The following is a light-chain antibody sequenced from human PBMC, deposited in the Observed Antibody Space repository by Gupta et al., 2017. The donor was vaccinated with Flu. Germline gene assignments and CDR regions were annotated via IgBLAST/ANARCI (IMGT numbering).Light chain of an antibody. Sequence: YGDSGRPSGIPERLSGSNSGTTATLTIGRVEAGDEADYYCQVWDTDTDHQVFGGGTKLTVL. J-gene: IGLJ2*01. V-gene: IGLV3-21*02. CDR3: QVWDTDTDHQV. CDR2: GDS.